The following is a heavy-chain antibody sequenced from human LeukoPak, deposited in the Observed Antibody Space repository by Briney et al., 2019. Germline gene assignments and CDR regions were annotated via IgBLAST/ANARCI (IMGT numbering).Heavy chain of an antibody. CDR2: ISGSGGST. J-gene: IGHJ3*02. CDR3: AKGPKGGIAAAGTLRAFDI. D-gene: IGHD6-13*01. CDR1: GFTFSSYA. V-gene: IGHV3-23*01. Sequence: GGSLRLSCAASGFTFSSYAMSWVRQAPGKGLEGVSAISGSGGSTYYADSVKGRFTISRDNSKNTLYLQMNSLRAEDTAVYYCAKGPKGGIAAAGTLRAFDIWGQGTMVTVSS.